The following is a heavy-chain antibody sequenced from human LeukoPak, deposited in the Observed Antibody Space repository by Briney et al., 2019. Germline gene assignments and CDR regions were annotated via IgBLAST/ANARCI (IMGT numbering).Heavy chain of an antibody. V-gene: IGHV3-48*03. J-gene: IGHJ4*02. CDR1: GFTFSSYE. CDR2: ISSSGSTI. Sequence: GALRLSCAASGFTFSSYEMNWVRQAPGKGLEWVSYISSSGSTIYYADSVKGRFTIARDNAKNSLYLQMSSLRAEDTAVYYCAREAWNYYGSGSKTIDYWGQGTLVTVSS. D-gene: IGHD3-10*01. CDR3: AREAWNYYGSGSKTIDY.